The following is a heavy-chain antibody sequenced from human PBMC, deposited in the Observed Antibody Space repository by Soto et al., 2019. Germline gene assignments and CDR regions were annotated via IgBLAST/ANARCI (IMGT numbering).Heavy chain of an antibody. Sequence: PSQTPSLTCAISGDSVSSNSAAWTLIRQSPSRGLEWLGRTYYRSKWYNDYSVSVKSRITVSPDTSKNQFSLQLNSVTPEDTAVYYCARNFKTNFDYWGQGTLVTVSS. J-gene: IGHJ4*02. CDR1: GDSVSSNSAA. CDR2: TYYRSKWYN. CDR3: ARNFKTNFDY. V-gene: IGHV6-1*01.